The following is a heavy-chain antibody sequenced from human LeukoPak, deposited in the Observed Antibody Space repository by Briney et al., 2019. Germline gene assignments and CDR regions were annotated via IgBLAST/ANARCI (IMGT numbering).Heavy chain of an antibody. CDR2: IAWDDDK. D-gene: IGHD1-1*01. Sequence: GSGPTLFNPAQTLTLTCTFSGFSLRTRGKCVSWIRQPPGKALEWLSRIAWDDDKNYSTALKTRLTISKDTSKNQVVLTMTNMDPVDTATYYCARTTVTGTSYFDYWGQGTLVTVPS. V-gene: IGHV2-70*11. CDR3: ARTTVTGTSYFDY. J-gene: IGHJ4*02. CDR1: GFSLRTRGKC.